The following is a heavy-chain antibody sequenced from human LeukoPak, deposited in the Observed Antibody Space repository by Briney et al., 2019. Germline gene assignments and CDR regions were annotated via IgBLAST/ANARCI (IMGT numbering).Heavy chain of an antibody. V-gene: IGHV3-30*04. J-gene: IGHJ4*02. CDR2: IAYDGSDK. D-gene: IGHD3-9*01. CDR1: GFTFSSYA. CDR3: ARYSPPAYYDILTAYSTGFDY. Sequence: GGSLRLSCAASGFTFSSYAMHWVRQAPGKGLEWVALIAYDGSDKYYTDSVKGRFTISRDNSKNTVYLQMNSLKPADTGVYYCARYSPPAYYDILTAYSTGFDYWGQGTLVTVST.